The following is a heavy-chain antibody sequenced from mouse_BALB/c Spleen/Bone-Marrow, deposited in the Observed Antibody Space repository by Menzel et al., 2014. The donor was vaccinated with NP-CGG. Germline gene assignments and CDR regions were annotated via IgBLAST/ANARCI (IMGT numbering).Heavy chain of an antibody. J-gene: IGHJ2*01. CDR3: ARTKYGTTGRTH. V-gene: IGHV1-7*01. D-gene: IGHD1-1*01. Sequence: QVQLQQPGAELAKPGASVKMSCKASGYTFTDYWMHWVKQRPGQGLEWIGYINPSTGYSEYNQKFKDKATLTADKSSSTAYMQLSGLTSDDSAVYYCARTKYGTTGRTHCGHGTTRAVS. CDR2: INPSTGYS. CDR1: GYTFTDYW.